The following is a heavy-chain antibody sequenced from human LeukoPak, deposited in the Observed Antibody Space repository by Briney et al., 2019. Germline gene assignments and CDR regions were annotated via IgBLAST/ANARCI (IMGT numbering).Heavy chain of an antibody. Sequence: PGGSLRLSCAASGFTFNNYWMSWVRQAPGKGLEWVSVIYSGGSTYYADSVKGRFTISRDNSKNTLYLQMNSLRAEDTAVYYCASYSSSWYEAEYFQHWGQGTLVTVSS. V-gene: IGHV3-66*01. CDR3: ASYSSSWYEAEYFQH. CDR1: GFTFNNYW. CDR2: IYSGGST. D-gene: IGHD6-13*01. J-gene: IGHJ1*01.